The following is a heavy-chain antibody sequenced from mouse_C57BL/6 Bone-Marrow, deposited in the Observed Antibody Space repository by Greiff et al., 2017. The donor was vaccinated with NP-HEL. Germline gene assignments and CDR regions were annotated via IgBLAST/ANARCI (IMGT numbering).Heavy chain of an antibody. V-gene: IGHV1-81*01. D-gene: IGHD2-3*01. CDR1: GYTFTSYG. J-gene: IGHJ3*01. CDR2: IYPRSGNT. CDR3: ASYDDYYPDLAY. Sequence: VQLQQSGAELARPGASVKLSCKASGYTFTSYGISWVKQRTGQGLEWIGEIYPRSGNTYYNEKFKGKATLTADKSSSTAYMELRSLTSEDSAVYFCASYDDYYPDLAYWGQGTLVTVSA.